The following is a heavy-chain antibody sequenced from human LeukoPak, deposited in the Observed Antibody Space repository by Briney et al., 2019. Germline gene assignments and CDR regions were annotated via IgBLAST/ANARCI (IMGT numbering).Heavy chain of an antibody. D-gene: IGHD3-10*01. CDR3: AVGVGDH. J-gene: IGHJ4*02. CDR1: GFSFSTYW. V-gene: IGHV3-74*01. CDR2: INSDGSST. Sequence: HPGGSLRLSCAASGFSFSTYWMHWVRQAPGKGLVWVSRINSDGSSTTYADSVKGRFAISRDNAKNTLYLQMNSLRAEDTAVYYCAVGVGDHWGQGTLVTVFS.